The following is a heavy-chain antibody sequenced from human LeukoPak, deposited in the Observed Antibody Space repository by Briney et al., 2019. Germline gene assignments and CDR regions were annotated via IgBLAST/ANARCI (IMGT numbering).Heavy chain of an antibody. Sequence: GGSLRLSCAASGFTFDGYAMHWVRQAPGKGLEWVSLISWDGDNTYYADSVKGRFTISRDNSKNSLYLQMNSLRAEDTALYYCAKGQQLVRGPFDYWGREPWSPSPQ. CDR2: ISWDGDNT. V-gene: IGHV3-43D*04. CDR1: GFTFDGYA. J-gene: IGHJ4*02. D-gene: IGHD6-6*01. CDR3: AKGQQLVRGPFDY.